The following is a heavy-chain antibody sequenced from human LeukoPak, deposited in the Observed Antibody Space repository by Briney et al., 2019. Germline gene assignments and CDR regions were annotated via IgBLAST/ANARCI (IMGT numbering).Heavy chain of an antibody. J-gene: IGHJ3*02. V-gene: IGHV5-51*01. CDR1: GYSFTSYW. CDR3: ARHGRGGSTTAAAFDI. CDR2: IYPGDSDT. D-gene: IGHD1-26*01. Sequence: GESLKISCKGSGYSFTSYWIGWVRQMPGKGLEWMGIIYPGDSDTRYSPSFQGQVTISADKSISTAYLQWSSLKASDTAMYYCARHGRGGSTTAAAFDIWGQGTMVTVSS.